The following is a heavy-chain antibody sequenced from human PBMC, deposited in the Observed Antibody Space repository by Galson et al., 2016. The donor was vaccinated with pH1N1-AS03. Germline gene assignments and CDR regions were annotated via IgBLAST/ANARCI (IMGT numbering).Heavy chain of an antibody. J-gene: IGHJ4*02. D-gene: IGHD2-2*01. V-gene: IGHV3-23*01. Sequence: SLRLSCAASGFTFSTRAMSWVRQAPGRGLQWVSAISSSGGSTYYADSVKGRLTISRDNSKNTLFLQMSSLGAEDTAIYYCASGRGATYQFDYWGQGAVVTVSS. CDR1: GFTFSTRA. CDR3: ASGRGATYQFDY. CDR2: ISSSGGST.